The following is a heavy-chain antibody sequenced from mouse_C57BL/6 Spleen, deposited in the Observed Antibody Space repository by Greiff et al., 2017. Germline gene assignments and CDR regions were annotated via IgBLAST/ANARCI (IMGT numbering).Heavy chain of an antibody. D-gene: IGHD2-5*01. CDR2: IYPGSGST. CDR3: ARRDSNYVGFAY. V-gene: IGHV1-55*01. CDR1: GYTFTSYW. Sequence: QVQLQQPGAELVKPGASVKMSCKASGYTFTSYWITWVKQRPGQGLEWIGDIYPGSGSTNYNEKFKSKATLTVDTSSRTAYMQLSSLTSEDSAVYYCARRDSNYVGFAYWGQGTLVTVSA. J-gene: IGHJ3*01.